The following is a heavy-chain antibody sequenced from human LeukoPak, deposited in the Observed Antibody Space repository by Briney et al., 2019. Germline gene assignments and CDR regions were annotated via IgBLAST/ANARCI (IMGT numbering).Heavy chain of an antibody. CDR1: GYTFTGYY. D-gene: IGHD6-19*01. V-gene: IGHV1-2*02. J-gene: IGHJ4*02. CDR2: INPNSGGT. CDR3: ASRSPRYSSGWLSIDY. Sequence: ASVKVSCKASGYTFTGYYMHWVRQAPGQGLEWMGWINPNSGGTNYAQKFQGRVTMTRDTSISTAYMELSRLRSDDTAAYYCASRSPRYSSGWLSIDYWGQGTLVTVSS.